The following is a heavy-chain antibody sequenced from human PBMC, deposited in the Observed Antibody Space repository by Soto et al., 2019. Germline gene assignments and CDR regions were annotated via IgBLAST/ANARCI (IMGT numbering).Heavy chain of an antibody. J-gene: IGHJ1*01. CDR1: GFTFSSYS. V-gene: IGHV3-21*01. CDR3: AAGEGHLSWPEYFQH. CDR2: ISSSSSYI. Sequence: GGSLRLSCAASGFTFSSYSMNWVRQAPGKGLEWVSSISSSSSYIYYADSVKGRFTISRDNAKNSLYLQMNSLRAEDTAVYYCAAGEGHLSWPEYFQHWGQGTLVTVSS. D-gene: IGHD2-21*01.